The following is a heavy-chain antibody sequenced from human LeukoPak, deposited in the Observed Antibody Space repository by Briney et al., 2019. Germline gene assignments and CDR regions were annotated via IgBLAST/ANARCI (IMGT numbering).Heavy chain of an antibody. CDR3: AKDFRHQWLVLGPYFDY. CDR2: ISWNSGGI. Sequence: GGSLRLSCAASGFTFDDYAMHWVRQAPGKGLEWVSGISWNSGGIGYADSVKGRFTISRDNAKNSLYLQMNSLRAEDTALYYCAKDFRHQWLVLGPYFDYWGQGTLVTVSS. J-gene: IGHJ4*02. D-gene: IGHD6-19*01. V-gene: IGHV3-9*01. CDR1: GFTFDDYA.